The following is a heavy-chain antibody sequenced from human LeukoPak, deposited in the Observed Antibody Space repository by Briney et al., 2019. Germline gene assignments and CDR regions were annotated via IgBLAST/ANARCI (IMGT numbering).Heavy chain of an antibody. CDR2: ISYDGGNK. CDR1: GFTFSSYA. V-gene: IGHV3-30-3*01. Sequence: PGRSLRLSCAASGFTFSSYAMHWVRQAPGKGLEWVAVISYDGGNKYYADSVKGRFTISRDNSKNTLYLQMNSLRVDDTAVYYCARAYNSGWSLPFDPWGQGTLVTVSS. J-gene: IGHJ5*02. CDR3: ARAYNSGWSLPFDP. D-gene: IGHD6-19*01.